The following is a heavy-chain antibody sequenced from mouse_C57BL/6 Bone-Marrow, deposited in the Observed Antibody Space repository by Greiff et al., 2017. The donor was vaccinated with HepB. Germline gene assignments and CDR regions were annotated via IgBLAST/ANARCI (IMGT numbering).Heavy chain of an antibody. Sequence: QVQLKQSGAELVRPGTSVKMSCKASGYTFTNYWIGWAKQRPGHGLEWIGDIYPGGGYTNYNEKFKGKATLTADKSSSTAYMQFSSLTSEDSAIYYCAREGEDYFDYWGQGTTLTVSS. CDR2: IYPGGGYT. J-gene: IGHJ2*01. V-gene: IGHV1-63*01. CDR3: AREGEDYFDY. CDR1: GYTFTNYW.